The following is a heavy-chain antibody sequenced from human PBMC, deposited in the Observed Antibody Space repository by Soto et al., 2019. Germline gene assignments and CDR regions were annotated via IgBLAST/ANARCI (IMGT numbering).Heavy chain of an antibody. CDR3: ARDHYCSGDTCYLISFDY. J-gene: IGHJ4*02. V-gene: IGHV3-7*01. Sequence: LRLSCAASGFTFSGYWMSWVRQAPGKGLEWVANIKQDGSEKYYVDSVKGRFIVSRDNAKNSLYLQMNSLRDEDTAVYYCARDHYCSGDTCYLISFDYWAQRTQVTVSS. D-gene: IGHD2-15*01. CDR2: IKQDGSEK. CDR1: GFTFSGYW.